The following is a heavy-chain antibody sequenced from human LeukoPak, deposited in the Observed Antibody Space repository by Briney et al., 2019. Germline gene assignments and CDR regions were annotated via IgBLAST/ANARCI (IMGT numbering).Heavy chain of an antibody. V-gene: IGHV4-59*12. CDR2: IYYSGST. D-gene: IGHD6-13*01. Sequence: SETLSLTCTVSGGSISSYYWSWIRQPPGKGLEWIGYIYYSGSTNYNPSLKSRVTISVDMSKNQFSLNLSSVTAADTAVYYCARLITAGGFDYWGQGTLVTVSS. J-gene: IGHJ4*02. CDR1: GGSISSYY. CDR3: ARLITAGGFDY.